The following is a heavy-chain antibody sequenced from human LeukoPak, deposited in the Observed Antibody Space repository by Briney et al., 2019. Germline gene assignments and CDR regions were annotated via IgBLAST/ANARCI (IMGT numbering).Heavy chain of an antibody. CDR3: ARDGTRTDDY. D-gene: IGHD1-1*01. J-gene: IGHJ4*02. CDR2: ISGNNDNP. CDR1: GYTFTSYG. Sequence: ASMKVSCKASGYTFTSYGISWVRQAPGQGLEWMGWISGNNDNPNYGQKFQGRFTVTSDSSTSTAYMELRNLRSDDTAVYYCARDGTRTDDYWGQGTLVTVSS. V-gene: IGHV1-18*01.